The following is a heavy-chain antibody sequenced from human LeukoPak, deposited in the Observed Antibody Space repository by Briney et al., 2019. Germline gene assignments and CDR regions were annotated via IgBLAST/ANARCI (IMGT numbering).Heavy chain of an antibody. CDR3: AREPGRLLWFGEFPTGDY. CDR2: ISAYNGNT. CDR1: GYTFTSYG. V-gene: IGHV1-18*01. J-gene: IGHJ4*02. D-gene: IGHD3-10*01. Sequence: ASVKVSCKASGYTFTSYGISWVRQAPGQGLEWMGWISAYNGNTNYAQKLQGRVAMTTDTSTSTAYMELRSLRSDDTAVYYCAREPGRLLWFGEFPTGDYWGQGTLVTVSS.